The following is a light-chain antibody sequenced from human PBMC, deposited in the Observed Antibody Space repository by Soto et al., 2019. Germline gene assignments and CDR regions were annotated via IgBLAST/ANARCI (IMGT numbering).Light chain of an antibody. Sequence: DIQMTQSPSSLYASVGDRVTITCRASQSSSSYLNWYQQKPGKATKLLIYAASSLQSGVPSRFSGSGSGTDFTLTISSLQPEDCATYYCQQSYSTPRTFGQGTKVELK. J-gene: IGKJ1*01. CDR3: QQSYSTPRT. CDR2: AAS. CDR1: QSSSSY. V-gene: IGKV1-39*01.